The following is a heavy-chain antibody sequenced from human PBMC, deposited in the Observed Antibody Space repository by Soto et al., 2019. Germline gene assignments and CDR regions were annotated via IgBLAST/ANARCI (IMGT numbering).Heavy chain of an antibody. CDR1: GFTFSYYA. Sequence: QVQLVESGGGVVQPGRSLRLSCAASGFTFSYYAMHWVRQAPGKGLEWVAVISYDGSEKYYADSVKGRFTISRDNPKNTLSLQMNSLRADDTAVYYCAKALGELSPESYDYWGQGTLITVSS. J-gene: IGHJ4*02. V-gene: IGHV3-30*18. CDR3: AKALGELSPESYDY. CDR2: ISYDGSEK. D-gene: IGHD3-16*02.